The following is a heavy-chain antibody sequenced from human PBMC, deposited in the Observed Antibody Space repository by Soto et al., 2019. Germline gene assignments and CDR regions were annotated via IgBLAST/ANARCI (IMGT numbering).Heavy chain of an antibody. V-gene: IGHV5-51*01. J-gene: IGHJ6*02. CDR3: ARPNAYGSSWYNYYGMDV. CDR1: GYSFSSFY. Sequence: GAEVRKPGESLKISCVGSGYSFSSFYIGWVRQMPGKGLEWMGLIYPGDSETRYRPSFQGQVTISADKSKNTVYLQWSSLKASDTAIYYCARPNAYGSSWYNYYGMDVWGQGTPLIVS. CDR2: IYPGDSET. D-gene: IGHD6-13*01.